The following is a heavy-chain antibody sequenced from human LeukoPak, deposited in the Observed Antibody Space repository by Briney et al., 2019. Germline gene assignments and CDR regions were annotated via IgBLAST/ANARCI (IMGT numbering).Heavy chain of an antibody. V-gene: IGHV4-4*07. CDR2: IYTSGST. CDR1: GGSISSYY. CDR3: ARAGYASSWYAQFPFSFDS. D-gene: IGHD2-2*03. J-gene: IGHJ4*01. Sequence: PSETLSLTCTVSGGSISSYYWSWIRQPAGKGLEWIGRIYTSGSTNYNPSLKSRVTMSVDTSKNQFSPKLTSVTAADTAVYYCARAGYASSWYAQFPFSFDSWGHGALVTVSS.